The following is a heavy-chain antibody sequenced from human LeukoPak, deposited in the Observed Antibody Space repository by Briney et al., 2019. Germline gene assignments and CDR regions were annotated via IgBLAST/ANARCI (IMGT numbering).Heavy chain of an antibody. CDR1: GVSISSYY. V-gene: IGHV4-59*01. CDR2: IYYSGST. D-gene: IGHD3-10*01. CDR3: ARVGSSYVRVRGVNTHYFDY. Sequence: SETLSLTCTVSGVSISSYYWSWIRQPPGKGLEWIGYIYYSGSTNYNPSLKSRVTISVDTSKNQFSLKLSSVTAADTAVYYCARVGSSYVRVRGVNTHYFDYWGQGTLVTVSS. J-gene: IGHJ4*02.